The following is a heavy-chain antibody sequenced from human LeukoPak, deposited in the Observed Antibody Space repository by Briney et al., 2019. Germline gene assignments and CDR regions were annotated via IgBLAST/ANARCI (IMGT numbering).Heavy chain of an antibody. D-gene: IGHD2-15*01. J-gene: IGHJ4*02. CDR3: ARAHPRTQSYCSGGSCPYYFDY. CDR2: IYYSGST. V-gene: IGHV4-59*01. CDR1: GGSISSYY. Sequence: SETLSLTCTVSGGSISSYYWSWIRQPPGKGLEWIGYIYYSGSTNYNPSLKSRVTISVDTSKNQFSLKLSSVTAADTAVYYCARAHPRTQSYCSGGSCPYYFDYWGQGTLVTVSS.